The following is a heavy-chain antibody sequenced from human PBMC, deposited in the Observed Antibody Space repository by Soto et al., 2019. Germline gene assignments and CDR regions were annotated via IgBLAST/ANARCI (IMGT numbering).Heavy chain of an antibody. CDR1: GGTIRGYY. V-gene: IGHV4-4*07. CDR2: IYSSGST. Sequence: PSETLSLPCTVTGGTIRGYYWTWIRQSAGGGLEWIGRIYSSGSTNYNPSLKSRVTISLDTSMNHFSLRLSSVTAADTAVYYCARGQRFSDWFDPWGQGTLVTVS. CDR3: ARGQRFSDWFDP. J-gene: IGHJ5*02. D-gene: IGHD3-3*01.